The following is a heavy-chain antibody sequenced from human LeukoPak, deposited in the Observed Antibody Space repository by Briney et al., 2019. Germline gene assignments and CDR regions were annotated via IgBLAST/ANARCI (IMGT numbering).Heavy chain of an antibody. Sequence: GGSLRLSCAASGFSFSTNAMHWVRQAPGKGLEWVAVISDDGSDKYYANSVKGRFTISRDNSKNTLYLQMSSLRAEDTAVYYCARDSGSGYYDSSGSFFDYWGQGTLVTVSS. CDR3: ARDSGSGYYDSSGSFFDY. V-gene: IGHV3-30*15. CDR1: GFSFSTNA. D-gene: IGHD3-22*01. J-gene: IGHJ4*02. CDR2: ISDDGSDK.